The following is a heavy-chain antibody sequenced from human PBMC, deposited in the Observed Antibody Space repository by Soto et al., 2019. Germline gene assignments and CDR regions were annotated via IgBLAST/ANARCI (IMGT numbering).Heavy chain of an antibody. D-gene: IGHD4-4*01. CDR1: GYSFTSYW. Sequence: PGESLKISCKGSGYSFTSYWISWVRQAPGQGLEWMGWISAYNGNTNYAQKLQGRVTMTTDTSTSTAYMELRSLRSDDTAVYYCARGTVTNVDCWGQGTLVTVSS. CDR2: ISAYNGNT. J-gene: IGHJ4*02. V-gene: IGHV1-18*04. CDR3: ARGTVTNVDC.